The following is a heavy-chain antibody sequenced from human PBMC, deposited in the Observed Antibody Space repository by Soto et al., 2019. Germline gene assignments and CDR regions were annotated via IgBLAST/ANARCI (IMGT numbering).Heavy chain of an antibody. J-gene: IGHJ4*02. CDR2: ISGGGGIT. CDR1: GFTFGSYA. CDR3: AKEPYYFGSGTSDY. D-gene: IGHD3-10*01. Sequence: EVQLLESGGGLVQPGGSLILSCAASGFTFGSYAMSWVRQAPGKGLEWISAISGGGGITYNADSVKGRFTISRDNSRNTLSLQMNSLRAEDTALYYCAKEPYYFGSGTSDYWGQGTLVTVSS. V-gene: IGHV3-23*01.